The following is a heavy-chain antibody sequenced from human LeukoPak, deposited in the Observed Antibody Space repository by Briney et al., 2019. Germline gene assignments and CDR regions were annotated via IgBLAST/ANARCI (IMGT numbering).Heavy chain of an antibody. CDR2: IYYSGST. J-gene: IGHJ5*02. V-gene: IGHV4-39*01. D-gene: IGHD2-21*02. CDR1: GGSISSSSYY. CDR3: ARRYCGGDCTFDWFDP. Sequence: SETLSLTCTVSGGSISSSSYYWGWIRQPPGKGLEWIGSIYYSGSTYYNPSLKSRVTISVDTSKNQFSLKPSSVTAADTAVYYCARRYCGGDCTFDWFDPWGQGTLVTVSS.